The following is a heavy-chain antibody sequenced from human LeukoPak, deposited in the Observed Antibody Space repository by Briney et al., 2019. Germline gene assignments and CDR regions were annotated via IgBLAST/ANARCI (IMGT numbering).Heavy chain of an antibody. CDR3: ARGSFSSGGSKNWFDP. D-gene: IGHD2-15*01. CDR1: GFTVSSNY. V-gene: IGHV3-53*01. Sequence: QTGGSLRLSCAASGFTVSSNYMSWVRQAPGKGLEWVSVIYSGGSTYYADSVKGRFTISRDNSKNTLYLQMNSLRAEDTAVYYCARGSFSSGGSKNWFDPWGQGTLVTVSS. CDR2: IYSGGST. J-gene: IGHJ5*02.